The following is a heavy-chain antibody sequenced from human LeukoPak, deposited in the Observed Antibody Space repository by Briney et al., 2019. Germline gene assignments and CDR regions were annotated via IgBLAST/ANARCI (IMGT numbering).Heavy chain of an antibody. D-gene: IGHD3-3*01. CDR1: GDSVSSNSAA. CDR3: ARVAYDFWSGYYAWFDP. Sequence: SQTLSLTCALSGDSVSSNSAAWHWITQSPSRGLEWLGRTYYRSKWYNAYAVSVKSRITINPDTSKNQFSLQLNSVTPEDTAVYYCARVAYDFWSGYYAWFDPWGQGTLVTVSS. V-gene: IGHV6-1*01. CDR2: TYYRSKWYN. J-gene: IGHJ5*02.